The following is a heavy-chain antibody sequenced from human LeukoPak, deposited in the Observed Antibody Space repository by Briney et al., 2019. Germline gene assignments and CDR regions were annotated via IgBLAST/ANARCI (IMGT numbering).Heavy chain of an antibody. D-gene: IGHD3-22*01. Sequence: GGSLRLSCAASGFTFSTYGMGWVRQAPGKGPERVAAISTNGHNAYCPDSVKGRFTISRDNSENTLYLQMNTLRAEDTAVYYCAKGHTGCFFMIVHWGRGTLVTVFS. CDR1: GFTFSTYG. V-gene: IGHV3-23*01. CDR3: AKGHTGCFFMIVH. CDR2: ISTNGHNA. J-gene: IGHJ4*02.